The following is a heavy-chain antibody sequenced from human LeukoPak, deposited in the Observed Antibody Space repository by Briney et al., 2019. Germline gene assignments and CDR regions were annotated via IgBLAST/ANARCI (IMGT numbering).Heavy chain of an antibody. J-gene: IGHJ4*02. CDR3: ARWAISSSWYYFDY. CDR1: GFTFSSYS. CDR2: ISSSSSYI. V-gene: IGHV3-21*01. Sequence: GGSLRLSCAASGFTFSSYSMNWDRQAPGKGLEWVSSISSSSSYIYYADSVKGRFTISRDNAKNSLYLQMNSLRAEDTAVYYCARWAISSSWYYFDYWGQGTLVTVSS. D-gene: IGHD6-13*01.